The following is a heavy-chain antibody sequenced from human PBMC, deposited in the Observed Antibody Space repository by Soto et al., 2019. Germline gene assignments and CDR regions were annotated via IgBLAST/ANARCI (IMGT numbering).Heavy chain of an antibody. J-gene: IGHJ4*02. CDR2: IYYSGCT. V-gene: IGHV4-61*01. Sequence: QVQLQESGPGLVKPSETLSLTCTVSGGSVSSGSYYWSWIRQPPGKGLEWIGYIYYSGCTNYNPPLQSRVTISVDTSKNPFSLKLSSVTAADTAVYYCAGEYYDFWSGYSDYWGQGTLVTVSS. CDR3: AGEYYDFWSGYSDY. D-gene: IGHD3-3*01. CDR1: GGSVSSGSYY.